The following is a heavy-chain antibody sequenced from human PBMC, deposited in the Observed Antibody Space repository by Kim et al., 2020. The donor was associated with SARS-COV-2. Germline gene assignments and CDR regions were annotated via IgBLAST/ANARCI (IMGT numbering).Heavy chain of an antibody. CDR3: AKGAYYGSGSYYNGDAFDI. J-gene: IGHJ3*02. Sequence: GRFTISRDNSKNTLYLQMNSLGAEDTAVYYCAKGAYYGSGSYYNGDAFDIWGQGTMVTVSS. V-gene: IGHV3-33*06. D-gene: IGHD3-10*01.